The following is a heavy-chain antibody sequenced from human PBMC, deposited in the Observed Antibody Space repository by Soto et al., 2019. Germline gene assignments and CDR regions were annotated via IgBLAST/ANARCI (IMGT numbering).Heavy chain of an antibody. J-gene: IGHJ4*02. D-gene: IGHD3-3*01. CDR3: ARESLRFLEWSFDY. V-gene: IGHV3-48*03. CDR1: GFTFSNYE. CDR2: ISTSGSPI. Sequence: GGSLRLSCAASGFTFSNYEMNWVRQAPGKGLEWLAYISTSGSPIYYADSVKGRFTISRDDAKNSLYLQMSNLRAEDTAVYYCARESLRFLEWSFDYWGQGTLVTVSS.